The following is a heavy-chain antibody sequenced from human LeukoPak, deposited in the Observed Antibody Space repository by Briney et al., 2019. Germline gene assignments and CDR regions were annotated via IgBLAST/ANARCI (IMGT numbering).Heavy chain of an antibody. Sequence: SETLSLTCAVSGGSISSYYWSWIRQPAGKGLEWIGRIYTSGSTNYNPSLKSRVTMSVDTSKNQFSLKLSSVTAADTAVYYCARLVVATITDSLAIGAFDIWGQGTMVTVSS. J-gene: IGHJ3*02. CDR1: GGSISSYY. V-gene: IGHV4-4*07. CDR2: IYTSGST. CDR3: ARLVVATITDSLAIGAFDI. D-gene: IGHD5-12*01.